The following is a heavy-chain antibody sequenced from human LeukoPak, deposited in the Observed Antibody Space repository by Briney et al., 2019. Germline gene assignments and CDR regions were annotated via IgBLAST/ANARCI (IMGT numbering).Heavy chain of an antibody. Sequence: GGSLRLSCAASGFTVSSNYMSWVRQAPGKGLEWVSVIYSGGSTYYADSVQGRFTISRDNSRNTLYLHIDSPRVEDTATYYCARGTTDLDYWGQGTRVIVSS. CDR2: IYSGGST. J-gene: IGHJ4*02. V-gene: IGHV3-53*01. CDR3: ARGTTDLDY. CDR1: GFTVSSNY.